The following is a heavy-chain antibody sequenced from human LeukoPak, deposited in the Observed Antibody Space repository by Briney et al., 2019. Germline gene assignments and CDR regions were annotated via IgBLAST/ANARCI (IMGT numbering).Heavy chain of an antibody. CDR3: ARSGGDSSSSGGNWFDP. V-gene: IGHV1-2*02. J-gene: IGHJ5*02. D-gene: IGHD6-6*01. CDR1: GYTFTCYY. Sequence: ASVKVSCKASGYTFTCYYMHWVRQAPGQGLEWMGWINPNSGGTNYAQKFQGRVTMTRDTSISTAYMELSRLRSDGTAVYYCARSGGDSSSSGGNWFDPWGQGTLVTVSS. CDR2: INPNSGGT.